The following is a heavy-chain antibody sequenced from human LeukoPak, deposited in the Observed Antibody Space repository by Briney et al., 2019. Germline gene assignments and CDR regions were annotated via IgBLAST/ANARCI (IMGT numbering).Heavy chain of an antibody. J-gene: IGHJ4*02. V-gene: IGHV1-2*02. CDR3: AREWDFWSGCPGY. Sequence: GASVKVSCKASGYTFTDYYLHWVRQAPGQGLEWMGWINPNNGGTNYAQKFQGRVTMTRDTSISTAYMELSRLRSDDTAVYYCAREWDFWSGCPGYWGQGTLVTVSS. CDR1: GYTFTDYY. CDR2: INPNNGGT. D-gene: IGHD3-3*01.